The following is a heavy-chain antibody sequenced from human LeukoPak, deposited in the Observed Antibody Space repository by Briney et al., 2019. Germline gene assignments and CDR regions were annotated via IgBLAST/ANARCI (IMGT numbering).Heavy chain of an antibody. D-gene: IGHD3-22*01. Sequence: ASVKVSCKASGYTFTGYYMHWVRQAPGQGLEWMGRLNPNSGGTNYAQKFQGRITMTRDTSVSTAYMELSNLRSDDTAVYYCAREGAYWFDSSGTLGNDYWGQGTLVTVSS. CDR1: GYTFTGYY. CDR3: AREGAYWFDSSGTLGNDY. CDR2: LNPNSGGT. V-gene: IGHV1-2*06. J-gene: IGHJ4*02.